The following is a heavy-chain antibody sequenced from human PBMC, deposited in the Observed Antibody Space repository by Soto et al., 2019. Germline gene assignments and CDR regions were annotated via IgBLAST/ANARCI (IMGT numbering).Heavy chain of an antibody. CDR3: ARERVGYCSGGSCYDLDY. D-gene: IGHD2-15*01. CDR2: IYYSGST. Sequence: QVQLQESGPGLVKPSQTLSLTCTVSGGSISSGGYYWSWIRQHPGKGLEWIGYIYYSGSTYYNPSLNSRVTISVDTSKNQFSLKLSSVTAADTAVYYCARERVGYCSGGSCYDLDYWGQGTLVTVSS. J-gene: IGHJ4*02. CDR1: GGSISSGGYY. V-gene: IGHV4-31*03.